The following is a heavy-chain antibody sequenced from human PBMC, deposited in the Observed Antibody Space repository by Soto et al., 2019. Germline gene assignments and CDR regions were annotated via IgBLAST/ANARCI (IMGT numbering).Heavy chain of an antibody. CDR2: ISERGVYT. V-gene: IGHV3-23*01. CDR1: GFTFSSYA. CDR3: AKDERWQGKNSYYYAMDV. Sequence: EVQLLDSGGGLIQPGGSLRLSCAASGFTFSSYAMSWARQAPGKGLEGGAGISERGVYTFYADSVKGRFTISRDNSKNTLYLLMNSLRAEDTAIYYCAKDERWQGKNSYYYAMDVWGQGTTVTVSS. D-gene: IGHD4-17*01. J-gene: IGHJ6*02.